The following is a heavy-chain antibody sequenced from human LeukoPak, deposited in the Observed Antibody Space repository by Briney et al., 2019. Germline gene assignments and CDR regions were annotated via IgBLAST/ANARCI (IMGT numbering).Heavy chain of an antibody. J-gene: IGHJ4*02. CDR1: GFTFSSYA. CDR3: AKGSYYDSSGSFYFDY. CDR2: ISGSGDNT. V-gene: IGHV3-23*01. Sequence: GGSLRLSCAASGFTFSSYAMSWVRQAPGKGLEWVSGISGSGDNTYYADSVKGRFAISRDNSKNTLYVQVNGLGTEDTAAYYCAKGSYYDSSGSFYFDYWGQGTLVTVSS. D-gene: IGHD3-22*01.